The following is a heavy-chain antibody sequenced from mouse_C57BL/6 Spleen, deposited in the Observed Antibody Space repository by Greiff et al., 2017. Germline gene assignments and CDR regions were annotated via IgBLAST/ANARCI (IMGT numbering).Heavy chain of an antibody. D-gene: IGHD2-4*01. CDR1: GFTFSDYG. J-gene: IGHJ3*01. V-gene: IGHV5-17*01. Sequence: EVMLVESGGGLVKPGGSLKLSCAASGFTFSDYGMHWVRQAPEKGLEWVAYISSGSSTTYYADTVKGRFTISRDNAKNTLFLQMTSLRSEDTAMYYCARKDYEAWFAYWGQGTLVTVSA. CDR2: ISSGSSTT. CDR3: ARKDYEAWFAY.